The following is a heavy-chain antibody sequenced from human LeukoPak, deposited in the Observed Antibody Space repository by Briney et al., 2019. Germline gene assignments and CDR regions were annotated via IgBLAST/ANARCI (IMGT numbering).Heavy chain of an antibody. CDR2: IKQDGSEK. J-gene: IGHJ4*02. D-gene: IGHD3-10*01. CDR1: GFTFSSYW. Sequence: GGSLRLSCVASGFTFSSYWMSWVRQAPGKGLEWVANIKQDGSEKYYVDSVKGRFTISRDNAKNSLYLQMNSLRAEDTAVYYCAGERVTMVRGVIIGASFDYWGQGTLVTVSS. CDR3: AGERVTMVRGVIIGASFDY. V-gene: IGHV3-7*01.